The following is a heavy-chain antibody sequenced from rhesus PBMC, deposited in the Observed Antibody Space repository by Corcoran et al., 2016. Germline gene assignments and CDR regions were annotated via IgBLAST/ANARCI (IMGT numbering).Heavy chain of an antibody. J-gene: IGHJ6*01. CDR2: IYWDDDK. CDR1: GFSLTTSGMG. D-gene: IGHD1-44*01. Sequence: QVTLKESGPALVNPTQTLTLTCTFSGFSLTTSGMGVGWIRQPPGKALEWLALIYWDDDKRYSTSLKSRLTISKDTAKNQVVLTMTNMDPVDTATYYCARGYSGNYGLDSWGQGVVVTVSS. CDR3: ARGYSGNYGLDS. V-gene: IGHV2-174*01.